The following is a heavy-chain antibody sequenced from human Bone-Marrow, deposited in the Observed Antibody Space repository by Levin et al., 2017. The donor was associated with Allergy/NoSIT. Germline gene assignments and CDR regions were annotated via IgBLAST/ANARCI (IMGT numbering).Heavy chain of an antibody. CDR1: GFKFSSYW. D-gene: IGHD3-22*01. CDR2: INSDGTST. CDR3: VRDHYFDSSGNSLFY. J-gene: IGHJ4*02. V-gene: IGHV3-74*01. Sequence: GESLKISCAASGFKFSSYWMHWVRQVPGKGLVWVSRINSDGTSTSYADSVKGRFSISRDNTENTLYLQMNSLRAEDTAVYHCVRDHYFDSSGNSLFYWGQGTLVTVSS.